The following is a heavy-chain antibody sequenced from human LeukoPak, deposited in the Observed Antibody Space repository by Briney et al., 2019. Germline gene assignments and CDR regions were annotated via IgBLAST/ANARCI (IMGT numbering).Heavy chain of an antibody. CDR2: IKRKTDGGTT. Sequence: GGSLRLSCAASGFTFNDAWMNWVRQAPGKGLEWVGRIKRKTDGGTTDYAAPVKGRFTISRDDSKNTLYLQMNSLRAEDTAVYYCARDEVLARPADQINWFDPWGQGTLVTVSS. CDR1: GFTFNDAW. J-gene: IGHJ5*02. CDR3: ARDEVLARPADQINWFDP. D-gene: IGHD2-2*01. V-gene: IGHV3-15*07.